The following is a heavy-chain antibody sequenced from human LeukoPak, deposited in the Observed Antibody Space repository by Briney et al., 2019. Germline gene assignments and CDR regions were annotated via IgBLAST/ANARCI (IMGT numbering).Heavy chain of an antibody. CDR3: VRDQDWAFDY. CDR2: INTKSKST. V-gene: IGHV3-48*04. Sequence: GGSLRLSCAASGFTFNTYTMNWVRQAPGKGLEWLSFINTKSKSTYYADSVKGRFTISRDNAKNSLYLQMNSLRAEDTALYYCVRDQDWAFDYWGQGTLVTVPS. J-gene: IGHJ4*02. CDR1: GFTFNTYT. D-gene: IGHD3-9*01.